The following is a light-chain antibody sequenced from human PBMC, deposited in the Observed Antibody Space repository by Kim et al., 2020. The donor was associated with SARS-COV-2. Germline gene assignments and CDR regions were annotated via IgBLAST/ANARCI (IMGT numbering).Light chain of an antibody. CDR1: SGDVGGYNV. Sequence: GQWVTISCSGTSGDVGGYNVVSGYQLHPDTAPNLMIHDVRERPAGVPDRFAGSKSGNTASLTISGLQAEDEAHYYCCSYAGRYTWVFGGGTKVTVL. V-gene: IGLV2-11*01. J-gene: IGLJ3*02. CDR2: DVR. CDR3: CSYAGRYTWV.